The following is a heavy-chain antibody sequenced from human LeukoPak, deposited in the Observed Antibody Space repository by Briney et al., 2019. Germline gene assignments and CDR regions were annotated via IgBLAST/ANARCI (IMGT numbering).Heavy chain of an antibody. D-gene: IGHD2-2*01. Sequence: GGSLRLSCTASGFSFRDFSFNWVRQSPGKGLEWVASITSSGPFMYHSDSLRGRFTISRDNAKNSLYLQMNSLRPEDTAIYYCVIDGVFSRYFYPYMDVWGKGTTVTVSS. J-gene: IGHJ6*03. CDR3: VIDGVFSRYFYPYMDV. V-gene: IGHV3-21*01. CDR2: ITSSGPFM. CDR1: GFSFRDFS.